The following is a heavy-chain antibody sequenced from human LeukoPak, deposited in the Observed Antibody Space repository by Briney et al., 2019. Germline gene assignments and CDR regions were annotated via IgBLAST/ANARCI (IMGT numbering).Heavy chain of an antibody. CDR3: ARVLEAGANDY. Sequence: SETLSLTCAVSGGSINNNTWWSWVRQPPGKGLEWIGYIYYSGSTNYNPSLKSRVTISVDTSKNQFSLKLSSVTAADTAVYYCARVLEAGANDYWGQGTLVTVSS. D-gene: IGHD4/OR15-4a*01. V-gene: IGHV4-4*02. J-gene: IGHJ4*02. CDR2: IYYSGST. CDR1: GGSINNNTW.